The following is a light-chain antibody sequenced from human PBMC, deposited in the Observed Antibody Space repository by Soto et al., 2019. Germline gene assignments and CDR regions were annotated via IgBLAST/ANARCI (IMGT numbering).Light chain of an antibody. CDR3: QQYGSSPFT. CDR1: QSFSSPY. CDR2: GAA. V-gene: IGKV3-20*01. J-gene: IGKJ3*01. Sequence: EIVLTQSPGTLSLSPGERATLSCRASQSFSSPYLAWYQQKPGQAPRLLIYGAATRATGVPDRFSGSGFGTDFTLSISSLEPEDFAVYYCQQYGSSPFTFGPGTKVDIK.